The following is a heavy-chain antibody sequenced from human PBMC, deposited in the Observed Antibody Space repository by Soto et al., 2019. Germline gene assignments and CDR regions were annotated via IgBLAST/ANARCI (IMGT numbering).Heavy chain of an antibody. CDR1: GGSISSYY. Sequence: SETLSLTCTVSGGSISSYYWSWIRQPPGKGLEWIGYIYYSGSTNYNPSLKSRVTISVDTSKNQFSLKLSSVTAADTAVYYCARHDIVVVPAAMNSIFDPWGQGTLVTVSS. CDR2: IYYSGST. V-gene: IGHV4-59*08. D-gene: IGHD2-2*01. J-gene: IGHJ5*02. CDR3: ARHDIVVVPAAMNSIFDP.